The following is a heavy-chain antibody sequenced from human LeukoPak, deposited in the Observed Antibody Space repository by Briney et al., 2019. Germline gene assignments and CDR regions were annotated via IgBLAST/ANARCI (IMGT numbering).Heavy chain of an antibody. J-gene: IGHJ4*02. Sequence: GGSLRLACAASGFTFSSYWMSWVRQAPGKGLEWLANIKQDGSEKYYVDSVKGRFTISRDNAKNSLYLQMNSLRAEDTAVYYCATEYCSGGSCYHDYWGQGTLVTVSS. D-gene: IGHD2-15*01. CDR3: ATEYCSGGSCYHDY. CDR1: GFTFSSYW. V-gene: IGHV3-7*01. CDR2: IKQDGSEK.